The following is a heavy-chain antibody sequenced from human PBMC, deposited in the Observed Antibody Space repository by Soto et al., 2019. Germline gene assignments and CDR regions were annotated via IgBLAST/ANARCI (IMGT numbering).Heavy chain of an antibody. V-gene: IGHV3-33*01. Sequence: QVQLVESGGGVVQPGRSLRLSCAASGYVFNHYGLHWVRQAPGKGLEWLTLTSYDGSNKQYADSVKGRFTISRDDSKNTVYLQMSSLRVDDTAVYYCARGGGSRSSGYYIDHWGQGTLVTVSS. CDR2: TSYDGSNK. CDR1: GYVFNHYG. J-gene: IGHJ4*02. CDR3: ARGGGSRSSGYYIDH. D-gene: IGHD3-10*01.